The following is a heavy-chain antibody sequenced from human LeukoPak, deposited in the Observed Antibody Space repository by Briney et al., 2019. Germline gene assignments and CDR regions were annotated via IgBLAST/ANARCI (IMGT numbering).Heavy chain of an antibody. CDR1: GFTFSSYE. CDR2: ISSSGCTI. CDR3: ARDGYRENDY. J-gene: IGHJ4*02. V-gene: IGHV3-48*03. D-gene: IGHD5-12*01. Sequence: LTGGSLRLSCAASGFTFSSYEMNWVRQAPGKGLEWVSYISSSGCTIYYADSVKGRFTISRDNAKNSLYLQMNSLRAGDTAVYYCARDGYRENDYWGQGTLVTVSS.